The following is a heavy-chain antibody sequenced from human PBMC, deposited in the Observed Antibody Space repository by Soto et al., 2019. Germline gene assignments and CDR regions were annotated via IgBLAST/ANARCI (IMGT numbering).Heavy chain of an antibody. Sequence: GGSLRLSCAASGFTFSSYGMHWVRQAPGKGLEWVAVIWYDGSNKYYADSVKGRFTISRDNSKNTLYLQMNSLRAEDTAVYYCARDGYDFWSGYSAWFDPWGQGTLVTVSS. V-gene: IGHV3-33*01. J-gene: IGHJ5*02. CDR3: ARDGYDFWSGYSAWFDP. D-gene: IGHD3-3*01. CDR1: GFTFSSYG. CDR2: IWYDGSNK.